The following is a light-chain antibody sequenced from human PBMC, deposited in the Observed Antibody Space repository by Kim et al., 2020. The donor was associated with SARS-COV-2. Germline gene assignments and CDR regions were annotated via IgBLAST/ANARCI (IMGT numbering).Light chain of an antibody. V-gene: IGLV1-44*01. CDR1: DSNSGIHG. CDR2: SNS. J-gene: IGLJ2*01. Sequence: GQRVTVSCYGGDSNSGIHGVFWYQQVPGTAPKLLIYSNSQRPSGVPDRFSGSKSGTSASLAISGLHSDDEADYYCAAWDANLNGPAFGGGTQLTVL. CDR3: AAWDANLNGPA.